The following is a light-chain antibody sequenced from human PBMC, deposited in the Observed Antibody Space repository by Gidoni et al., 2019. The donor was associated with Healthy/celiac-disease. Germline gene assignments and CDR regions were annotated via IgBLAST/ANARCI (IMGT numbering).Light chain of an antibody. CDR3: QQSYSTPFT. V-gene: IGKV1-39*01. CDR2: AAS. J-gene: IGKJ3*01. Sequence: DNQMIQPPSSLSASVGDRVTITCRASQSISSYLNWYQQKPGKAPKLLIYAASSLQSGVPSRFSGSGSGTDFTLTISSLQPEDFATYYCQQSYSTPFTFGPGTKVDIK. CDR1: QSISSY.